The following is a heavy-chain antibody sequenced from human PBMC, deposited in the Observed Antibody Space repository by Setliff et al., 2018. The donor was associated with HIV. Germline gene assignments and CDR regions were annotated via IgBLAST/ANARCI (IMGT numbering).Heavy chain of an antibody. CDR3: ATDPQAGKFVPPPMMNWFDP. CDR1: GYNLTDYY. D-gene: IGHD3-16*01. Sequence: ASVKVSCKASGYNLTDYYIHWVQQAPGKGLEWMGRVDPDDSETIYAEKFQGRLTITADTSTDTAYMELSSLRSEDTAVYYCATDPQAGKFVPPPMMNWFDPWGQGTLVTVSS. J-gene: IGHJ5*02. V-gene: IGHV1-69-2*01. CDR2: VDPDDSET.